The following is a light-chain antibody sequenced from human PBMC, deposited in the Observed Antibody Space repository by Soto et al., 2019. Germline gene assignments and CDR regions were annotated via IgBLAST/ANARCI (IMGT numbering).Light chain of an antibody. CDR1: QSVRSH. CDR3: QQYGSSLFT. V-gene: IGKV3-20*01. CDR2: GAS. Sequence: DTVLTQSAATLSLSPGETATLSCRASQSVRSHLAWCQQRPGQPRSILISGASSRATGIPDRFSGSGSGTDFTLTISRLEPEDFAVYYCQQYGSSLFTFGPGTKVDIK. J-gene: IGKJ3*01.